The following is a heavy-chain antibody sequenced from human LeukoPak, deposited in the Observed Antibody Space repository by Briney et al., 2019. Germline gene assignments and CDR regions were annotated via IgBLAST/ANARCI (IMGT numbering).Heavy chain of an antibody. V-gene: IGHV3-23*01. CDR2: ISGSGGYT. D-gene: IGHD3-9*01. CDR3: AKDRVDVLTGYFYY. Sequence: GGSLRLSCAASGFTFSSYAMSWVRQAQGKGLEWVSGISGSGGYTYDADSVKGRFTISRDNSENTLYLQMNSLRAEDTAVYYCAKDRVDVLTGYFYYWGQGVLVTVSS. J-gene: IGHJ4*02. CDR1: GFTFSSYA.